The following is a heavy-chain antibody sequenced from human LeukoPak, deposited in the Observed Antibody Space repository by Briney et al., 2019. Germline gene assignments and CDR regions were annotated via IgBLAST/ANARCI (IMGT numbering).Heavy chain of an antibody. Sequence: PGGSLRLFCAASGFTFSRYAMNWVRQALGKGLEWVSTISTSGNTHYADSVKGRFTISRDNSKNTLYLQMNSLRDEDTAIYYCTKDHDSTGLYQDRDYWGQGTLVTISS. J-gene: IGHJ4*02. D-gene: IGHD6-19*01. CDR3: TKDHDSTGLYQDRDY. V-gene: IGHV3-23*01. CDR1: GFTFSRYA. CDR2: ISTSGNT.